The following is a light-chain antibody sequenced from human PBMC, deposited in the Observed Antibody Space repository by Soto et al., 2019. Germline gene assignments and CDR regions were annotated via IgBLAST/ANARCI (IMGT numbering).Light chain of an antibody. CDR3: QQYGSSRWT. CDR2: GAS. Sequence: EIVLTQSPGTLSLSPGERATLSCRASQSVSSSYLAWYQQKPGQAPRLLIYGASSRATGTPDRFSGSGSGTDFTLTISRLEPEDFAVYYCQQYGSSRWTFGPGTKVDIK. CDR1: QSVSSSY. J-gene: IGKJ3*01. V-gene: IGKV3-20*01.